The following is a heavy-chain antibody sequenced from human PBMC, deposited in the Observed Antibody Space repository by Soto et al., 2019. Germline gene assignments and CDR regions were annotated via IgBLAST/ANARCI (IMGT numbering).Heavy chain of an antibody. CDR1: GYTFTGYY. D-gene: IGHD6-13*01. V-gene: IGHV1-2*02. J-gene: IGHJ4*02. Sequence: ASVKVSCKASGYTFTGYYMHWVRQAPGQGLEWMGWINPNSGGTNYAQKLQGRVTMTTDTSTSTAYMELRSLRSDDTAVYYCATQARGQQLATDWGQGTMVTVSS. CDR3: ATQARGQQLATD. CDR2: INPNSGGT.